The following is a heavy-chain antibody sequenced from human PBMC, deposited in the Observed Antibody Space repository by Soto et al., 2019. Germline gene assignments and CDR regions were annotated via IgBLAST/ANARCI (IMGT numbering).Heavy chain of an antibody. Sequence: GGSLRLSCAASGFTVSGMFMNWVRQAPGKGLEWVSVIYPAGPTYYADSVKGRFTISRDNSKNTLFLQLNNLRAEDTAVYYCAKGVITIFGVVIINYFDYWGQGTLVTV. J-gene: IGHJ4*02. CDR1: GFTVSGMF. V-gene: IGHV3-53*01. CDR3: AKGVITIFGVVIINYFDY. CDR2: IYPAGPT. D-gene: IGHD3-3*01.